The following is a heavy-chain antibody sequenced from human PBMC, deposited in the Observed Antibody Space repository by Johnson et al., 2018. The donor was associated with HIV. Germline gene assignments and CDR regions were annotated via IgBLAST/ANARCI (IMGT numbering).Heavy chain of an antibody. CDR1: GFTFSDDY. J-gene: IGHJ3*02. Sequence: QVQLVESGGGLVKPGGSLRLSCAASGFTFSDDYMSWIRQAPGKGLEWVSYISRSGSTITYADSVKGRFTISRDKTKNSLSLQMNSLRAEDTALYYCARDHLSSRGAFDIWGQGTMVTVSS. CDR2: ISRSGSTI. V-gene: IGHV3-11*01. CDR3: ARDHLSSRGAFDI. D-gene: IGHD6-13*01.